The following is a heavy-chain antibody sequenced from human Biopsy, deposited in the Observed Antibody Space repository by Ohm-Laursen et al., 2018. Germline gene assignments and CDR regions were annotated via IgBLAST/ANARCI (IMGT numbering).Heavy chain of an antibody. Sequence: SETLSLTCTVSGGSISSSTTYYCAWLRQPPGKGLEWIGSIYNTETTFYNPSLKSRVTISVDTSTNQFSLKVSSVTAVDTALYFCARHPTGFWFDPWGHGTLVTVSS. V-gene: IGHV4-39*01. J-gene: IGHJ5*02. CDR2: IYNTETT. CDR3: ARHPTGFWFDP. CDR1: GGSISSSTTYY.